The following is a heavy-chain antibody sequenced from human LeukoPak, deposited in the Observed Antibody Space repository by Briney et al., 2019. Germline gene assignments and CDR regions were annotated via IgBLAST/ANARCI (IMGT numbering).Heavy chain of an antibody. V-gene: IGHV4-4*07. CDR3: ARDWPSSGWYDY. J-gene: IGHJ4*02. CDR1: GGSISSYY. D-gene: IGHD6-19*01. CDR2: IYTNGST. Sequence: AETLSLTCTVSGGSISSYYWSWIRQPPGKGLEWIGRIYTNGSTNYNPSPKSRVTMSVDASKNQFSLKLSSVTAADTAVYYCARDWPSSGWYDYWGQGTLVTVSS.